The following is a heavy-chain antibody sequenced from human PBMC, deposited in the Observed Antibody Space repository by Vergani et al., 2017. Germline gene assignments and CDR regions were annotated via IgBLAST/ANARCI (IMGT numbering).Heavy chain of an antibody. D-gene: IGHD2/OR15-2a*01. CDR3: AKARDPNCKGCNCYSYSYGLDL. Sequence: EVQLLESGGNLIQPGGSLRLSCGASGFTFSSYAMTWVRLAPGKGLQWVSAISGSGGNTFYTDSVKGRFTISRDNSKDTLYLQMNSLRVEDTAIYYCAKARDPNCKGCNCYSYSYGLDLWGQGTTVTVSS. J-gene: IGHJ6*02. CDR2: ISGSGGNT. CDR1: GFTFSSYA. V-gene: IGHV3-23*01.